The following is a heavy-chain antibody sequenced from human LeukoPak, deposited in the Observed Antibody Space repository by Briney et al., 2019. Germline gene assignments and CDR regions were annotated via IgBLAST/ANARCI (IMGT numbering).Heavy chain of an antibody. J-gene: IGHJ4*02. D-gene: IGHD1-14*01. CDR1: GGSISSSSYY. CDR2: IYYSGST. CDR3: ARDARIGSSFDY. Sequence: PSETLSLTCTVSGGSISSSSYYWGWIRQPPGKGLEWIGSIYYSGSTYYNPSLKSRVTLSVDTSKNQISLRLSSVTAADTAVYYCARDARIGSSFDYWGQGTLVTVSS. V-gene: IGHV4-39*07.